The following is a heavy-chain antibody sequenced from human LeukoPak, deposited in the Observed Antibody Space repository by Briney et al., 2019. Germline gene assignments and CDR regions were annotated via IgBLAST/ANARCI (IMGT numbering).Heavy chain of an antibody. V-gene: IGHV3-53*01. J-gene: IGHJ4*02. CDR3: ARETTVTSYYDY. CDR1: GFTVSSNY. CDR2: IYSGGST. Sequence: GGSLRLSCAASGFTVSSNYMSWVRQAPGKGLEWVSVIYSGGSTYYADSVKGRFTISRDNSKNTLYLQMNSLRAEDTAVYYCARETTVTSYYDYWGQGTLVTVSS. D-gene: IGHD4-17*01.